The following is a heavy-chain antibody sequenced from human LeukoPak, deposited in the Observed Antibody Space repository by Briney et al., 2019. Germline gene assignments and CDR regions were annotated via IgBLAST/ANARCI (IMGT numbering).Heavy chain of an antibody. J-gene: IGHJ4*02. Sequence: ASVKVSCKVSGYTLTELSMHWVRQAPGKGLEWMGGFDPEDGETIYAQKFQGRVTMTEDTSTDTAYMELSSLRSEDTAVYYCATSSPHYDILTGYYYWGQGTLVTVSS. CDR1: GYTLTELS. CDR3: ATSSPHYDILTGYYY. D-gene: IGHD3-9*01. CDR2: FDPEDGET. V-gene: IGHV1-24*01.